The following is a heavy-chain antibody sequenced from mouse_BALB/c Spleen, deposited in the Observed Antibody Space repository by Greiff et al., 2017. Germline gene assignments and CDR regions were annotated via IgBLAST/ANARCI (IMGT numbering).Heavy chain of an antibody. CDR3: ARGSTFDY. CDR1: GYAFTNYL. V-gene: IGHV1-54*01. D-gene: IGHD1-1*01. J-gene: IGHJ2*01. CDR2: INPGSGGT. Sequence: QVQLQQSGAELVRPGTSVKVSCKASGYAFTNYLIEWVKQRPGQGLEWIGVINPGSGGTNYNEKFKGKATLTADKSSSTAYMQLSSLTSDDSAVYFCARGSTFDYWGQGTTLTVSS.